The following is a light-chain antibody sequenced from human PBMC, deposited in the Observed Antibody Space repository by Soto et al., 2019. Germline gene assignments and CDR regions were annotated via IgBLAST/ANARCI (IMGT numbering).Light chain of an antibody. V-gene: IGKV1-39*01. Sequence: IQISQSNSSLFACIGHRVTITFRASQTISSDLNWYQQKSGKAPKLLIYGASSLEKGVPARFSGSGSGTDFTLTINSLQPEDFAAYYCQQCYSTPPTFGQGTKVDIK. CDR3: QQCYSTPPT. CDR2: GAS. CDR1: QTISSD. J-gene: IGKJ1*01.